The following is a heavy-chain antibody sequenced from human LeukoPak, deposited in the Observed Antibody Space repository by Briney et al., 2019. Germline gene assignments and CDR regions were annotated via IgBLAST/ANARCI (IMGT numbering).Heavy chain of an antibody. CDR3: ARDERVVVVPAAAMRRGWFDP. D-gene: IGHD2-2*01. J-gene: IGHJ5*02. CDR2: ISSSSSYI. CDR1: GFTFSSYS. Sequence: GGALRLSCAASGFTFSSYSMNWVREAPGKGLEWVSSISSSSSYIYYADSVKGRFTISRDNAKNSLYLQMNSLRAEDTAVYYCARDERVVVVPAAAMRRGWFDPWGQGTLVTVSS. V-gene: IGHV3-21*01.